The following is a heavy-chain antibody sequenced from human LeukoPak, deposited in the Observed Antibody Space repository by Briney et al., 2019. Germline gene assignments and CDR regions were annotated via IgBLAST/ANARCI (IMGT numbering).Heavy chain of an antibody. J-gene: IGHJ3*02. CDR2: IHTGGST. CDR1: GFTVNSNY. V-gene: IGHV3-66*02. Sequence: GGSLRLSCAASGFTVNSNYMSWVRQAPGKGLEWVSVIHTGGSTYYADSVKGRFTISRDNSKNTPSLQMNSLRVEDTAVYYCASLAGDIWGQGAMVTVSS. CDR3: ASLAGDI. D-gene: IGHD6-19*01.